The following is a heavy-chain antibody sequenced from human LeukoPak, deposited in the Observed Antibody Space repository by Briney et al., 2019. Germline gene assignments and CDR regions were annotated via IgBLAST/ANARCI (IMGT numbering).Heavy chain of an antibody. V-gene: IGHV3-30-3*01. CDR2: ISYDGSNK. Sequence: GGSLRLSCAAPGFTFSSYAMHWVRQAPGKGLEWVAIISYDGSNKYYADSVKGRFTISRDNSKNTLYLQMNSLRAEDTAVYYCARGNRGGYYDSSGYSNQWGQGTLVTVSS. D-gene: IGHD3-22*01. CDR3: ARGNRGGYYDSSGYSNQ. CDR1: GFTFSSYA. J-gene: IGHJ4*02.